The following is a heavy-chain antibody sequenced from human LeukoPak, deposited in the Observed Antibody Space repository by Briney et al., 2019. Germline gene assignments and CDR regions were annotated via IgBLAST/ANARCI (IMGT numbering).Heavy chain of an antibody. V-gene: IGHV3-48*04. D-gene: IGHD4-23*01. J-gene: IGHJ5*02. CDR2: ISGDSNNI. CDR1: GFTFSPYS. CDR3: ARPYLRGTVVNNWFDP. Sequence: GGSLRLSCAASGFTFSPYSMNWVRQTPGKGLEWIAYISGDSNNIYYADSVKGRFTISRDNAKNSVYLHMSSLRAEDTAVYYCARPYLRGTVVNNWFDPWGQGTLVTVSS.